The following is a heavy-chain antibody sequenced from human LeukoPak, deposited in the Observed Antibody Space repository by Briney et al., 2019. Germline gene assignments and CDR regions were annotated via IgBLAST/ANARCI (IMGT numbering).Heavy chain of an antibody. CDR3: AQSPALGLRSLDDGDYYYYMDV. J-gene: IGHJ6*03. D-gene: IGHD3-3*01. CDR2: ISGSGGST. CDR1: GFTFSSYA. V-gene: IGHV3-23*01. Sequence: GGSLRLSCAASGFTFSSYAMSWVRQAPGKGLEWVSAISGSGGSTYYADSVKGRFTISRDNSKNTLYLQMNSLRAEDTAVYYCAQSPALGLRSLDDGDYYYYMDVWGKGTTVTVSS.